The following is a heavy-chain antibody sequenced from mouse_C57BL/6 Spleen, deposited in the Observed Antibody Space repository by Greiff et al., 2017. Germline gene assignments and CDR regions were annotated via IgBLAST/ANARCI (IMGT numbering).Heavy chain of an antibody. J-gene: IGHJ4*01. CDR1: GFTFSSYA. CDR2: ISSGGDYI. D-gene: IGHD1-1*01. CDR3: TREGITTVGNAMDY. Sequence: EVKLMESGEGLVKPGGSLKLSCAASGFTFSSYAMSWVRQTPEKRLEWVAYISSGGDYIYYADTVKGRFTISRDNVRNTLYLQMSSLKSEDTAMYYCTREGITTVGNAMDYWGQGTSVTVSS. V-gene: IGHV5-9-1*02.